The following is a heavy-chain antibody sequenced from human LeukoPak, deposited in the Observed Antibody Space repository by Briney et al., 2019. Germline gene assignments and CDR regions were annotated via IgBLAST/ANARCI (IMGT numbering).Heavy chain of an antibody. V-gene: IGHV3-66*04. CDR1: GITVSTNY. CDR2: IYSGGGT. J-gene: IGHJ4*02. CDR3: ARLHYDVLTGPFDY. D-gene: IGHD3-9*01. Sequence: GGSLRLSCAASGITVSTNYMSWARQAPGKGLEWVSIIYSGGGTYYADSVKGRFTISRENSKNTLWLQMNSLRAEDTAVYYCARLHYDVLTGPFDYWGRGTLVTVSS.